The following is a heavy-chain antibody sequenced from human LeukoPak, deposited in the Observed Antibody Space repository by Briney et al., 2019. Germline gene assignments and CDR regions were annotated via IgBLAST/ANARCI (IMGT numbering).Heavy chain of an antibody. CDR3: ARQTFWSGYPPGDY. V-gene: IGHV4-30-4*08. D-gene: IGHD3-3*01. CDR1: GGSISSDDYY. CDR2: IYYSAST. J-gene: IGHJ4*02. Sequence: SQTLSLTCTVSGGSISSDDYYWIWIRQPPGQGLKWIGYIYYSASTYYNPSLTSRVTISVDTSKNQFSLKLSSVTAPDTAVYCCARQTFWSGYPPGDYWGQGTLVTVSS.